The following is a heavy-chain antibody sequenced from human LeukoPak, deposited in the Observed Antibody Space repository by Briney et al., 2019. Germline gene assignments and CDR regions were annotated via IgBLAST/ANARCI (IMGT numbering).Heavy chain of an antibody. CDR2: IIPILGIA. J-gene: IGHJ3*02. CDR1: GGTFSSYA. D-gene: IGHD5-18*01. V-gene: IGHV1-69*04. CDR3: ARVSPWTEQLWGNDAFDI. Sequence: EASVKVSCNASGGTFSSYAISWVRQAPGQGLEWMGRIIPILGIANYAQKFQGRVTITADKSTSTAYMELSSLRSEDTAVYYCARVSPWTEQLWGNDAFDIWGQGTMVTVSS.